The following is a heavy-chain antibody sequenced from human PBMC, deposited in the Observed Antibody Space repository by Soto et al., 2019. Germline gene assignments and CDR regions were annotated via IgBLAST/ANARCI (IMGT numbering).Heavy chain of an antibody. D-gene: IGHD3-16*01. CDR2: IYSGGST. V-gene: IGHV3-66*01. J-gene: IGHJ4*02. Sequence: GGSLRLSCGASGFTVSSNYKSWVRQAPGKGLEWVSGIYSGGSTYYADSVKGRFTISRDNSKNTLYLQMNSLRAEDTAVYYCAKGRRLIPFHYWGQGTLVTVSS. CDR3: AKGRRLIPFHY. CDR1: GFTVSSNY.